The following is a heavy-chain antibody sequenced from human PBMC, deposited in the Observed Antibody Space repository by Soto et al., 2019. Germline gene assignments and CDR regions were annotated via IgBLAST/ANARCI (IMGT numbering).Heavy chain of an antibody. J-gene: IGHJ2*01. Sequence: QITLKESGPTLVKPTQTLTLTCTFSGFSLSTNGVGVGWIRQPPGKALEWLAIIYWNEDKRYSPSLKSRVTITKDTSKNQVVLTMTNMVPVDTASYYCAHTLSSADYVSWYFDLWGRGTLVTVSS. CDR1: GFSLSTNGVG. CDR2: IYWNEDK. V-gene: IGHV2-5*01. CDR3: AHTLSSADYVSWYFDL. D-gene: IGHD3-16*01.